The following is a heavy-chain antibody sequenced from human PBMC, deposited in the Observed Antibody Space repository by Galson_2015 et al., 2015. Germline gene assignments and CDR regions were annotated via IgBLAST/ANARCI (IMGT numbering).Heavy chain of an antibody. CDR1: GFTFSSYA. D-gene: IGHD6-19*01. V-gene: IGHV3-30-3*01. Sequence: SLRLSCAASGFTFSSYAMHWVRQAPGKGLEWVAVISYDGSNKYYADSVKGRFTISRDNSKNTLYLQMNSLRAEDTAVYYCARDQIEGSSGWYGGGYFDYWGQGTLVTASS. J-gene: IGHJ4*02. CDR2: ISYDGSNK. CDR3: ARDQIEGSSGWYGGGYFDY.